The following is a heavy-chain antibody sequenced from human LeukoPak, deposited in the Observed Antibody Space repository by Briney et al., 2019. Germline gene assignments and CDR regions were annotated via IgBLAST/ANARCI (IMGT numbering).Heavy chain of an antibody. CDR1: GYTFTGYY. D-gene: IGHD6-13*01. CDR2: INTNTGNP. Sequence: ASVKVSCKASGYTFTGYYMHWVRQAPGQGLEWMGWINTNTGNPTYAQGFTGRFVFSLDTSVSTAYLQISSLKAEDTAVYYCARGYSSSWYKVTGDWFDPWGQGTLVTVSS. CDR3: ARGYSSSWYKVTGDWFDP. J-gene: IGHJ5*02. V-gene: IGHV7-4-1*02.